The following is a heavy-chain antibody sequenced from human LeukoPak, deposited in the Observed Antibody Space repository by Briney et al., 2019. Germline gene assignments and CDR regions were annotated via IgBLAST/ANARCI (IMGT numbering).Heavy chain of an antibody. Sequence: GESLRLSCAASGFTFSSYGMHWVRQAPGKGLEWVAVISYDGSNKYYADPVKGRFTISRDNSKNTLYLQMNSLRAEDTAVYYCAKGTGYDYWGQGTLVTVSS. V-gene: IGHV3-30*18. J-gene: IGHJ4*02. D-gene: IGHD7-27*01. CDR1: GFTFSSYG. CDR3: AKGTGYDY. CDR2: ISYDGSNK.